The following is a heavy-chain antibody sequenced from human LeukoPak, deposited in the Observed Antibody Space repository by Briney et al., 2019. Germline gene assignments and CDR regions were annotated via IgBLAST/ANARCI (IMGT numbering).Heavy chain of an antibody. CDR3: ARHPTRGYSYGYVWFDP. V-gene: IGHV4-39*01. J-gene: IGHJ5*02. CDR2: IYYSGST. Sequence: SETLSLTCTVSGGSISSSSYYWGWIRQPPGKGLEWIGSIYYSGSTYYNPPLKSRVTISVDTSKNQFSLKLSSVTAADTAVYYCARHPTRGYSYGYVWFDPWGQGTLVTVSS. D-gene: IGHD5-18*01. CDR1: GGSISSSSYY.